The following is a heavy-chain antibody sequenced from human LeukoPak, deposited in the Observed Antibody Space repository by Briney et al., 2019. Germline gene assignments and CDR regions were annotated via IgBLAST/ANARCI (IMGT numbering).Heavy chain of an antibody. D-gene: IGHD3-3*01. CDR1: GGSISSYY. CDR2: IYYSGST. J-gene: IGHJ4*02. Sequence: PSETLSLTCTVSGGSISSYYWSWIRQPPGKGLEWIGYIYYSGSTNYNPSLKSRVTISVDTSKNQFSLKLSSVTAADTAVYYCAREFDDFWSGPQFFDYWGQGTLVTVSS. V-gene: IGHV4-59*01. CDR3: AREFDDFWSGPQFFDY.